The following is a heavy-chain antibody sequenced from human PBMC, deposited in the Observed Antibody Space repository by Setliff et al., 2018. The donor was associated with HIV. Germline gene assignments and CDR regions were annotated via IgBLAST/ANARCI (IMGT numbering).Heavy chain of an antibody. CDR2: VIPGLGTA. D-gene: IGHD5-12*01. V-gene: IGHV1-69*13. CDR3: ARDAGYSGTSWNY. CDR1: GYTFTSYY. Sequence: SVKVSCKASGYTFTSYYMHWVRQAPGQGLEWMGGVIPGLGTAYYAQRFQGRVTITADESTSTVYLDLSSLRSEDTAMYYCARDAGYSGTSWNYWGQGTLVTVSS. J-gene: IGHJ4*02.